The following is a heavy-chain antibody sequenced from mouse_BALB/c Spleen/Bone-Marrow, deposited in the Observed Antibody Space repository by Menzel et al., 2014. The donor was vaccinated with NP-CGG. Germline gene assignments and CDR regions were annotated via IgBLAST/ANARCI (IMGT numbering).Heavy chain of an antibody. D-gene: IGHD2-2*01. J-gene: IGHJ3*01. V-gene: IGHV14-3*02. CDR1: GFNIKDTY. CDR2: IDPANGNT. CDR3: ARNYGYSKAFAY. Sequence: EVQLQQSGAELVKPGASVKLSCTASGFNIKDTYMHWVKQRPEQGLEWIARIDPANGNTKYDPKFQGKATITADTSSNTAYLQLSSLTSEGTAVYCCARNYGYSKAFAYWGQGTLVTVSA.